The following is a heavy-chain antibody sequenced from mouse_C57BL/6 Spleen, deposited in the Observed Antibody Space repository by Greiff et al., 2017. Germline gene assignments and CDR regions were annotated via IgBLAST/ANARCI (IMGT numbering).Heavy chain of an antibody. Sequence: EVQLMESEGGLVQPGSSMKLSCTASGFTFSDYYMAWVRQVPEKGLEWVANINYDGSSTYYLDSLKSRFIISRDNAKNILYLQMSSLKSEDTATYYCARVGDYDDYYAMDYWGQGTSVTVSS. J-gene: IGHJ4*01. V-gene: IGHV5-16*01. CDR1: GFTFSDYY. CDR3: ARVGDYDDYYAMDY. CDR2: INYDGSST. D-gene: IGHD2-4*01.